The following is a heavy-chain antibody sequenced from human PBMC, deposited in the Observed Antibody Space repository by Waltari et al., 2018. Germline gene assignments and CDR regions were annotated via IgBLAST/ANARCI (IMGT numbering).Heavy chain of an antibody. D-gene: IGHD3-22*01. CDR2: FDAEDGET. CDR3: AIVRSGYYGSHDAFDI. Sequence: QVQLVQSGAEVKKPGASVKVSCKVSGYTLTELSMHWVRQAPGKGLDWMGGFDAEDGETIYAQKCQGGVTMTEDTSTDTAYMELSSLRSEDTAVYYCAIVRSGYYGSHDAFDIWGQGTMVTVSS. J-gene: IGHJ3*02. CDR1: GYTLTELS. V-gene: IGHV1-24*01.